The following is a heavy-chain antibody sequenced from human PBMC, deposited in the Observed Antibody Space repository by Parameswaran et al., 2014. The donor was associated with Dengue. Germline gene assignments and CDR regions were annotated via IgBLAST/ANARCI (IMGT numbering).Heavy chain of an antibody. Sequence: KGLEWIGYIYYSGSTYYNPSLKSRVTISVDTSKNQFYLKLSSVTAADTAVYYCARGGTATFDSWGQGTLVTVSS. CDR2: IYYSGST. V-gene: IGHV4-30-4*01. J-gene: IGHJ4*02. CDR3: ARGGTATFDS. D-gene: IGHD2-15*01.